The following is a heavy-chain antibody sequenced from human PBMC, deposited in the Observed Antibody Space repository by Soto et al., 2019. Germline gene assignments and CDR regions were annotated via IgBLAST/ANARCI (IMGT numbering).Heavy chain of an antibody. Sequence: GASVKVSCKASGYTFTSYYMHWVRQAPGQGLEWMGIINPSGGSTGYPQKFQGRVTMTRDTSTSTVFMEVSSLRSEDTAVFYCARGPRSDYFDYWGQGTLVTVSS. CDR1: GYTFTSYY. J-gene: IGHJ4*02. V-gene: IGHV1-46*01. CDR3: ARGPRSDYFDY. CDR2: INPSGGST.